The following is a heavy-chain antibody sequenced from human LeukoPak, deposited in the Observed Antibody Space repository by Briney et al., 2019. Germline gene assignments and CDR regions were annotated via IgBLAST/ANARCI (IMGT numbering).Heavy chain of an antibody. J-gene: IGHJ6*03. Sequence: ASVKVSCKASGYTFTSYGISWVRQAPGQGLEWMGWISAYNGNTNYAQNLQGRVTMTTDTSTRTAYMEVRSLRSDDTAVSYCARCGRSGWYGDYYYMDVWGKGTTVTVSS. CDR1: GYTFTSYG. V-gene: IGHV1-18*01. D-gene: IGHD6-19*01. CDR2: ISAYNGNT. CDR3: ARCGRSGWYGDYYYMDV.